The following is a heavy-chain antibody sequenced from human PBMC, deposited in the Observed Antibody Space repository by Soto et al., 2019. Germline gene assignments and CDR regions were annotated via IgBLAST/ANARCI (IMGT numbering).Heavy chain of an antibody. J-gene: IGHJ4*02. Sequence: SGPTLVNPTQTLTLTCTFSGFSLSTRGLGVVWIRQPPGKALDWLALIYWNDDKRCSPSLRNRLTITQDTSKTQVVLTMTNMHPVDTATYFCEHREASASSGAYDYWGQGTLVTVSS. V-gene: IGHV2-5*01. CDR2: IYWNDDK. D-gene: IGHD6-6*01. CDR3: EHREASASSGAYDY. CDR1: GFSLSTRGLG.